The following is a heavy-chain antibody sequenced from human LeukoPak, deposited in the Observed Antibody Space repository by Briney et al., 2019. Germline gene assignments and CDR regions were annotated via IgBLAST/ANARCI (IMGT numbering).Heavy chain of an antibody. V-gene: IGHV4-4*02. CDR1: GGSISSSNW. CDR2: IYTSGST. CDR3: ARGAPGYCSSTTPYGGYAFDI. J-gene: IGHJ3*02. Sequence: SGTLSLTCAVSGGSISSSNWWSWVRQPPGKGLEWIGRIYTSGSTNYNPSLKSRVTISVDTSKNQFSLKLSSVTAADTAVYYCARGAPGYCSSTTPYGGYAFDIWGQGTMVTVSS. D-gene: IGHD2-2*01.